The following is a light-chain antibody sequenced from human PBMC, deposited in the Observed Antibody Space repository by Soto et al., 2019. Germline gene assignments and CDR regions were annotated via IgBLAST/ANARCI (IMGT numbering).Light chain of an antibody. CDR2: DVS. V-gene: IGLV2-14*01. Sequence: QSVLTQPASVSGSPGQSITISCTGTSSDVGGYNYVSWYQQHPGKAPKLMIYDVSNRPSGVSNRFSGSKSGNTASLTISGVQAEDEADYYCSSYTSSSTPVYVFGTGTKVTVL. CDR1: SSDVGGYNY. J-gene: IGLJ1*01. CDR3: SSYTSSSTPVYV.